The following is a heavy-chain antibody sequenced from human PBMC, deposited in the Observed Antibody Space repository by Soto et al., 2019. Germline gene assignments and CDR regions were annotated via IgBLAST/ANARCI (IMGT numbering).Heavy chain of an antibody. J-gene: IGHJ6*03. CDR1: GFTFSSYG. D-gene: IGHD2-15*01. CDR2: IWYDGSNK. CDR3: ARDYRYCSGGSCYSEYYYYYYMDV. V-gene: IGHV3-33*01. Sequence: GGSLRLSCAASGFTFSSYGMHWVRQAPGKGLEWVAVIWYDGSNKYYADSVKGRFTISRDNSKNTLYLQMNSLRAEDTAVYYCARDYRYCSGGSCYSEYYYYYYMDVWGKGTTVTVSS.